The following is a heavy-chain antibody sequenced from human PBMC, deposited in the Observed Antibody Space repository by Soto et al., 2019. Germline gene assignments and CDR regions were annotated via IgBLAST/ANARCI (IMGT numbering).Heavy chain of an antibody. CDR3: VSMYDYGDY. CDR1: GFTFSSYW. J-gene: IGHJ4*02. CDR2: INSDGSIT. D-gene: IGHD4-17*01. V-gene: IGHV3-74*01. Sequence: EVQLVESGGGLVQRGGSLRLSCVASGFTFSSYWMHWVRQAPGKGLVWVSRINSDGSITNHADSVKGRFTISRDNAKNTLYQQMDSLRAADTAVYYCVSMYDYGDYWGKGTLVTFSS.